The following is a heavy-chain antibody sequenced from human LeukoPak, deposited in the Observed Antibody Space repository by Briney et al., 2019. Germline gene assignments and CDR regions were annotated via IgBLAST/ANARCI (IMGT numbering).Heavy chain of an antibody. CDR2: ISHRGST. D-gene: IGHD6-13*01. CDR1: GGSFTGYY. J-gene: IGHJ4*02. CDR3: ARGRRQLVRSWGY. Sequence: MTSETLSLTCAVYGGSFTGYYWSWIRQPPGKGLEWIGEISHRGSTNYNPSLKSRVTISVYTSKNQFSLKLTSVTAADTAVYYCARGRRQLVRSWGYWGQGTLVTVSS. V-gene: IGHV4-34*01.